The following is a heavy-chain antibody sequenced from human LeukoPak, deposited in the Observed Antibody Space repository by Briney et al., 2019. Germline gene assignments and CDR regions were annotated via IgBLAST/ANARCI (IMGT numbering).Heavy chain of an antibody. J-gene: IGHJ4*02. CDR2: INHSGST. D-gene: IGHD1-1*01. Sequence: SETLSLTCAVYGGSFSGYYWSWIRQPPGKGLEWIWEINHSGSTNYNPALKSRVTISVDTSKNQFSLKLSSVTAADTAAYYCARGSTTSNYFDCWGQGTLVTVSS. CDR1: GGSFSGYY. V-gene: IGHV4-34*01. CDR3: ARGSTTSNYFDC.